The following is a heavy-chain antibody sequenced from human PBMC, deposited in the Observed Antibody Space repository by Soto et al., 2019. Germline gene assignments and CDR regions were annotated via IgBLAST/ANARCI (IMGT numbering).Heavy chain of an antibody. Sequence: SETLSLTCAVYGGSFSGYYWSWIRQPPGKGLEWIGYINHSGSTNYNPSLKSRVTISVDTSKNQFSLKLSSVTAADTAVYYCARLYDSGGYYSYYYYGMDVWGQGTTLTVSS. V-gene: IGHV4-34*01. CDR2: INHSGST. CDR3: ARLYDSGGYYSYYYYGMDV. J-gene: IGHJ6*02. D-gene: IGHD3-22*01. CDR1: GGSFSGYY.